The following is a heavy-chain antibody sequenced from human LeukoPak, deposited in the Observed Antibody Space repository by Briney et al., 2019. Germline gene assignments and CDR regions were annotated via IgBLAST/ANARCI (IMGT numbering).Heavy chain of an antibody. CDR3: ARVVGFYSSSSSAAGLFDY. V-gene: IGHV4-34*01. Sequence: SETVSLTCAVYGGSFSGYYWSWIRQPPGKGLEWIGEINHSGSTNYNPSLKSRVTISVDTSKNQFSLKLSSVTAADTAVYYCARVVGFYSSSSSAAGLFDYWGQGTLVTVSS. J-gene: IGHJ4*02. CDR1: GGSFSGYY. CDR2: INHSGST. D-gene: IGHD6-6*01.